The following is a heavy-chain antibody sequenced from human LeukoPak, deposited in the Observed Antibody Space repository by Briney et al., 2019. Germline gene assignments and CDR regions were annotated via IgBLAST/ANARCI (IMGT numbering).Heavy chain of an antibody. V-gene: IGHV1-18*01. J-gene: IGHJ4*02. CDR1: RYTFPHYG. CDR2: ISAYNGNT. CDR3: ARWGGAYVDY. Sequence: ASVKVSCKTFRYTFPHYGLCWVRQAPGQGLEWMGWISAYNGNTVYTQKVQGRVNMTTATSTSTAYMELRSLRSDGTGVYYCARWGGAYVDYWGQGTLVTVSS. D-gene: IGHD3-16*01.